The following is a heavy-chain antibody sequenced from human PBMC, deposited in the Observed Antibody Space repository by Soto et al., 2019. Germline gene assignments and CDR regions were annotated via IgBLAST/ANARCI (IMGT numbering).Heavy chain of an antibody. CDR3: AREGSELALNYGMDV. D-gene: IGHD3-10*01. Sequence: SETLSLTCTVSGGSISSGGYYWSWIRQHPGKGLEWIGYIYYSGSTYYNPSLKSRVTISVDTSKNQFSLKLSSVTAADTAVYYCAREGSELALNYGMDVWGQGTTVTVS. V-gene: IGHV4-31*03. CDR1: GGSISSGGYY. J-gene: IGHJ6*02. CDR2: IYYSGST.